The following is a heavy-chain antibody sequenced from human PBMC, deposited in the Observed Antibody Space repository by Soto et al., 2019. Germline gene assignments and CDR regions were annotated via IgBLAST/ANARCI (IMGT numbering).Heavy chain of an antibody. CDR3: TRTFFRGGFFNYYYGLAV. V-gene: IGHV1-18*01. Sequence: ASVKVSCKASGYSFTSYGISWVRQAPGQGLEWMGWISAYNGNTNYAQKLQGRVTMTTDTSTSTAYMELRSLKIEDTAVYYCTRTFFRGGFFNYYYGLAVWGQGTTVTVSS. D-gene: IGHD1-26*01. CDR1: GYSFTSYG. CDR2: ISAYNGNT. J-gene: IGHJ6*02.